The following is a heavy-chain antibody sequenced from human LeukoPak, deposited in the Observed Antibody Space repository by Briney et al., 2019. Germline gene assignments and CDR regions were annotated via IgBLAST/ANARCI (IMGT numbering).Heavy chain of an antibody. V-gene: IGHV3-33*06. CDR2: IWYDGSNK. Sequence: PGRSLRLSCAASGFTFSSYGMHWVRQAPGKGLEWVAVIWYDGSNKYYADSVKGRFTISRDNSKNTLYLQMNSLRAEDTAVYYCAKPPFRTYYYGSGSYSPPDYWGQGTLVTVSS. J-gene: IGHJ4*02. CDR3: AKPPFRTYYYGSGSYSPPDY. D-gene: IGHD3-10*01. CDR1: GFTFSSYG.